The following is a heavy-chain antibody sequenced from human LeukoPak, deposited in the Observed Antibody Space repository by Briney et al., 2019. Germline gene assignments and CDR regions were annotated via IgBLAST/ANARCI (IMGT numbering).Heavy chain of an antibody. V-gene: IGHV4-38-2*01. J-gene: IGHJ4*02. CDR2: IYHSWGI. Sequence: SETLSLTCAVSGSSITSNYFWASFRQPPGKGLEWIATIYHSWGIYFNPSLKSRVSISLDASNNQFFLKLASVTAADTAIYYCARNVTAGFFDLWGERLLIPVSS. CDR1: GSSITSNYF. D-gene: IGHD1-1*01. CDR3: ARNVTAGFFDL.